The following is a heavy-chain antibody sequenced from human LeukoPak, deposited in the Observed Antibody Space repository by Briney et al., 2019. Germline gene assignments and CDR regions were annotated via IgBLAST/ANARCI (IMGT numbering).Heavy chain of an antibody. CDR3: ARETPYYYGSGSYFYYYYYGMDV. V-gene: IGHV3-30*04. Sequence: GGSLRLSCAASGFTFSSYAMHWVRQAPGKGLEWVAVISYDGNNKYYADSVKGRFTISRDNSKNTLYLQMNSLRAEDTAVYYCARETPYYYGSGSYFYYYYYGMDVWGQGTTVTVSS. CDR1: GFTFSSYA. CDR2: ISYDGNNK. D-gene: IGHD3-10*01. J-gene: IGHJ6*02.